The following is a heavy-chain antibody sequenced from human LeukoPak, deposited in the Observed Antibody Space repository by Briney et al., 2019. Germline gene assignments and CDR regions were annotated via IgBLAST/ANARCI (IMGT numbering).Heavy chain of an antibody. J-gene: IGHJ4*02. CDR2: IYPGDSDT. V-gene: IGHV5-51*01. CDR1: GYSFTSYW. Sequence: GEFLKISCKGSGYSFTSYWIGWARQMPGKGLEWMGIIYPGDSDTKYSPSFQGQVTISADKSISTAYLQWTSLKASDTAMYYCARHDGTTNVDYWGQGTLVTVSS. D-gene: IGHD1-7*01. CDR3: ARHDGTTNVDY.